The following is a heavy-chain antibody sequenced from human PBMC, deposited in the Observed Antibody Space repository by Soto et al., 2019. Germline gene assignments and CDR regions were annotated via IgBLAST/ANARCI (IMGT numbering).Heavy chain of an antibody. CDR3: ARDPFTGYGYGAFDY. V-gene: IGHV3-30*03. D-gene: IGHD5-18*01. J-gene: IGHJ4*02. CDR1: GFPFSSYG. CDR2: ISYDGSNK. Sequence: GGSLRLSCAASGFPFSSYGMHWVRQAPGKGLEWVAVISYDGSNKYYADSVKGRFTISRDNSKNTLYLQMNSLRAEDTAVYYYARDPFTGYGYGAFDYWGQGTLVTVSS.